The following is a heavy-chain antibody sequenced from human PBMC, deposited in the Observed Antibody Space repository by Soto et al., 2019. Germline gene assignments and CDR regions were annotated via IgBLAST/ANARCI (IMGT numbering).Heavy chain of an antibody. CDR3: ARSVPILYGYYYGMDV. Sequence: QVQLVESGGGVVQPGRSLRLSCAASGFTFSSYGMHWVRQAPGKGLEWVAVISYDGSNKYYADSVKGRFTISRDNSKNTLYLQMNSLRAEDTVVYYGARSVPILYGYYYGMDVWGQGTTVTVSS. J-gene: IGHJ6*02. D-gene: IGHD2-8*01. CDR2: ISYDGSNK. CDR1: GFTFSSYG. V-gene: IGHV3-30*03.